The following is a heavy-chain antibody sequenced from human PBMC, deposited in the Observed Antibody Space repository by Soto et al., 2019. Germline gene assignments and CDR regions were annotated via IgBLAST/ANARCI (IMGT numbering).Heavy chain of an antibody. J-gene: IGHJ5*02. Sequence: PSETLSLTCTVSGGSISSGGYYWSWIRQHPGKGLEWIGYIYYSGSTYYNPSLKSRVTISVDTSKNQFSLKLSSVTAADTAVYYCARGSGPYYDFWSGYYPTWFDTWGQGNLVTISS. CDR1: GGSISSGGYY. D-gene: IGHD3-3*01. CDR3: ARGSGPYYDFWSGYYPTWFDT. CDR2: IYYSGST. V-gene: IGHV4-31*03.